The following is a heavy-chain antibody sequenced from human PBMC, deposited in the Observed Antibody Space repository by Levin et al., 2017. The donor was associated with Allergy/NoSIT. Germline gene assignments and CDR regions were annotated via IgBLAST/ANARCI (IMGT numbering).Heavy chain of an antibody. D-gene: IGHD3-10*01. CDR3: ARGGVLLWFGELSPLDY. CDR1: GFTFSSYG. J-gene: IGHJ4*02. V-gene: IGHV3-33*01. Sequence: GGSLRLSCAASGFTFSSYGMHWVRQAPGKGLEWVAVIWYDGSNKYYADSVKGRFTISRDNSKNTLYLQMNSLRAEDTAVYYCARGGVLLWFGELSPLDYWGQGTLVTVSS. CDR2: IWYDGSNK.